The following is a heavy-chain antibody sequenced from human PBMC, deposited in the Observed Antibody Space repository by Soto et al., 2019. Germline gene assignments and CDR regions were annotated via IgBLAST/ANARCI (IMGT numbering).Heavy chain of an antibody. J-gene: IGHJ4*02. V-gene: IGHV6-1*01. CDR2: TYYRSKWYN. Sequence: QTLSLTCAISGDSVSSNSAAWNVIRQSPSRGLGWLGRTYYRSKWYNDYAVSVKSRITINPDTSKNQFSLQLNFVTPEDTAVYYCARDPPAFHSAFDSWGQGTLVTVSS. D-gene: IGHD4-4*01. CDR1: GDSVSSNSAA. CDR3: ARDPPAFHSAFDS.